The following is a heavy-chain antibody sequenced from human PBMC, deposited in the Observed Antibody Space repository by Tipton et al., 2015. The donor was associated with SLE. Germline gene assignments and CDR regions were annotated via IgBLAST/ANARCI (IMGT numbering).Heavy chain of an antibody. Sequence: TLSLTCAVSGYSISSGYYWGWIRQPPGKGLEWIGSIYHSGSTYYNPSLKSRVTISVDTSKNQFSLKLSSVTAADTAVYYCARVGDFYYGSGLYYFDYWGQETLFTFS. CDR3: ARVGDFYYGSGLYYFDY. CDR1: GYSISSGYY. CDR2: IYHSGST. V-gene: IGHV4-38-2*01. J-gene: IGHJ4*02. D-gene: IGHD3-10*01.